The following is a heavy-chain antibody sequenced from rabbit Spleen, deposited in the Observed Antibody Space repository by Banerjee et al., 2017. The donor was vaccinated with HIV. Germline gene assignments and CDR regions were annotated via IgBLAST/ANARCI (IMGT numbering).Heavy chain of an antibody. CDR1: GVSFSGDSFSGDSY. Sequence: QSLEESGGDLVKPGASLTLTCTASGVSFSGDSFSGDSYMCWVRQAPGKGLEWIACIDTGSSGFTYFASWAKGRFTISKTSSTTVTLQMTSLTAADTATYFCARDTGSSFSSYGIDLWGPGTLVTVS. J-gene: IGHJ6*01. V-gene: IGHV1S40*01. CDR2: IDTGSSGFT. CDR3: ARDTGSSFSSYGIDL. D-gene: IGHD8-1*01.